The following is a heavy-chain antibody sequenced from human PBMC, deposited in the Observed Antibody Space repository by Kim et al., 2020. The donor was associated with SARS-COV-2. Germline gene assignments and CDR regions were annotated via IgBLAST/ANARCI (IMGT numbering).Heavy chain of an antibody. CDR3: LASAASLNRFDS. J-gene: IGHJ5*01. V-gene: IGHV3-74*01. Sequence: GGSLRLSCAASGFTFSSYSMHWVRQAPGKGLVWVSRIYSVGTSTNYADSVKGRFTLSRDNSKNTLYLHMNSLRAEDTAMYYCLASAASLNRFDSWG. CDR2: IYSVGTST. CDR1: GFTFSSYS. D-gene: IGHD6-25*01.